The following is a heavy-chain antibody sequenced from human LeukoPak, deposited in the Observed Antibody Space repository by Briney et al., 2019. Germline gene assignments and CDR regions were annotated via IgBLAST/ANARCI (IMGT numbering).Heavy chain of an antibody. Sequence: GGSLRLSCAASGFTFSSYGMHWVRQAPGKGLEWVAFIRYDGSNKYYADSVKGRFTISRDNSKNTLYLQMNSLRAEDTAVYYCAKEWGPVSSYPSHWGQGTLVTVSS. CDR3: AKEWGPVSSYPSH. J-gene: IGHJ4*02. D-gene: IGHD5-18*01. CDR2: IRYDGSNK. CDR1: GFTFSSYG. V-gene: IGHV3-30*02.